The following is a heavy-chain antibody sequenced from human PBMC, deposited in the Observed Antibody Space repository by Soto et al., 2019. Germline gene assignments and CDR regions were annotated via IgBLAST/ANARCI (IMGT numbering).Heavy chain of an antibody. CDR2: INPSGGST. CDR3: ACLAIAAAALYVMDV. D-gene: IGHD6-13*01. J-gene: IGHJ6*04. Sequence: ASVKVSCKASGYTFTSYYMHWVRQAPGQGLEWMGIINPSGGSTSYAQKFQGRVTMTRDTSTSTVYMELSSLRSEDTAVYYCACLAIAAAALYVMDVWGKGSTVTGSS. V-gene: IGHV1-46*01. CDR1: GYTFTSYY.